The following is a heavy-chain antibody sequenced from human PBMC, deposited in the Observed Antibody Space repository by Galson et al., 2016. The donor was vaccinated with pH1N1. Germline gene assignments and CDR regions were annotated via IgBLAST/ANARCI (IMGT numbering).Heavy chain of an antibody. CDR3: ATVSGLCSGDRCYYAFDM. CDR1: GGTFINYA. J-gene: IGHJ3*02. CDR2: IIPLVDIA. Sequence: SVKVSCKASGGTFINYAITWVRQALGKGLEWLGGIIPLVDIANYAQKFQGRATITATMSTRTAYMELSSLRFEDKANYYCATVSGLCSGDRCYYAFDMWGQGTVVTVS. D-gene: IGHD2-15*01. V-gene: IGHV1-69*10.